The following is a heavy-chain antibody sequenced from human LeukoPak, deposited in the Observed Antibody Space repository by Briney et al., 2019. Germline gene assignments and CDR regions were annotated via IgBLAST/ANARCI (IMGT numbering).Heavy chain of an antibody. V-gene: IGHV3-64*02. CDR1: GFTYGSFA. D-gene: IGHD5-12*01. CDR2: ITGDGNRT. CDR3: ARESSDYDALDF. Sequence: GGSLRLSCAASGFTYGSFALHWVPEAPGKGREYVSAITGDGNRTHYAGSVKGRFTISRDNSKNTLYLQTGTLRPEDMAVYYCARESSDYDALDFWGQGTLVTVSS. J-gene: IGHJ4*02.